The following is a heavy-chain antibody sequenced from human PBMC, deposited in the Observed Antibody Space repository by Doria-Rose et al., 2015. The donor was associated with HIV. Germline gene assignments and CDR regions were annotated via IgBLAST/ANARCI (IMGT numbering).Heavy chain of an antibody. D-gene: IGHD3-3*01. CDR3: ARMGSYRELDY. CDR2: TYYTGTS. Sequence: SETLSLTCSVSGASVSSRGYYWNWIRQAPGKGLESLGYTYYTGTSDYSPSLKSRLNMAVDTSKNQFSLKLSFVTVADTAVYYCARMGSYRELDYWGQGALVIVSA. J-gene: IGHJ4*02. V-gene: IGHV4-31*03. CDR1: GASVSSRGYY.